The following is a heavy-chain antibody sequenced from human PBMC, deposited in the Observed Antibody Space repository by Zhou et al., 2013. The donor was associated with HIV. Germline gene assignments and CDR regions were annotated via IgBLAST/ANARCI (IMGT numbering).Heavy chain of an antibody. Sequence: QVQLVQSGAEVKKPGASVKVSCKASGYTFTSYGISWVRQAPGQGLEWMGWISAYNGNTNYAQKLQGRVTMTTDTSTSTAYMELRSLRSDDTAVYYCARGKHHLDYYDSSGYYPFDYWGQGTLVTVSS. J-gene: IGHJ4*02. V-gene: IGHV1-18*01. D-gene: IGHD3-22*01. CDR3: ARGKHHLDYYDSSGYYPFDY. CDR1: GYTFTSYG. CDR2: ISAYNGNT.